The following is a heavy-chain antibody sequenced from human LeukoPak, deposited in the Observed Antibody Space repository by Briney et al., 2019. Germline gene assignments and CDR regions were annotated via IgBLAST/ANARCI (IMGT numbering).Heavy chain of an antibody. CDR2: INPSDGST. V-gene: IGHV1-46*01. CDR1: GFTFSGYY. J-gene: IGHJ5*02. CDR3: ARDGLQTRYNWNDEGRKNWLDP. D-gene: IGHD1-1*01. Sequence: ASVKVSCTASGFTFSGYYVQWVPQAPGHGLEWMGIINPSDGSTKYAQKFQGRVTMTGDTSTSTVYMEVSSLRSEDTAVYYCARDGLQTRYNWNDEGRKNWLDPWGQGTLVTVSS.